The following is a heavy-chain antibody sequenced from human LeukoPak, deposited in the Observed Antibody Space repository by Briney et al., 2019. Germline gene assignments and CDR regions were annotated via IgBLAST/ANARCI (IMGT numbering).Heavy chain of an antibody. D-gene: IGHD6-19*01. CDR2: IGGSGGST. CDR1: GFTFSSYA. V-gene: IGHV3-23*01. Sequence: GGSLRLSCAASGFTFSSYAMSWVRQAPGKGLEWVSTIGGSGGSTYYADSVKGRFTISRDNSKNTLYLQMNSLRAEDTAVYYCAREGDSSGWHGAFDIWGQGTMVTVSS. J-gene: IGHJ3*02. CDR3: AREGDSSGWHGAFDI.